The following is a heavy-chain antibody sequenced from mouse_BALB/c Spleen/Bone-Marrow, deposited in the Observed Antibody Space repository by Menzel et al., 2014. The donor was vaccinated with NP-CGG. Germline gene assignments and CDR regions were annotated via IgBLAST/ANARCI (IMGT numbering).Heavy chain of an antibody. CDR2: ISTYYGDA. CDR1: GYTFTDYA. Sequence: QVQLQQPGAELVRPGVSVKISCKGSGYTFTDYAMHWVKQSHAKSLEWIGVISTYYGDASYNQKFKGKATMTVDKSSSTAYMELARLTSEDSAIYYCARRGGFYAMDYWGQGTSVTVSS. J-gene: IGHJ4*01. V-gene: IGHV1S137*01. CDR3: ARRGGFYAMDY.